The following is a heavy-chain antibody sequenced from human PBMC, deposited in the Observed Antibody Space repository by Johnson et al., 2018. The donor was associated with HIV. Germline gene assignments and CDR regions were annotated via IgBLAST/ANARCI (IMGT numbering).Heavy chain of an antibody. D-gene: IGHD3-3*01. J-gene: IGHJ3*02. V-gene: IGHV3-30*04. CDR1: GFTFSSYA. CDR3: AKTIFGVVSDALDI. Sequence: QVQLVESGGGVVQPGRSLRLSCAASGFTFSSYAMHWVRQAPGKGLEWVAVISYDGSNKYYADSVKGRFTISRDNSKNTLYLHMISLRVEDTAMYYCAKTIFGVVSDALDIWGQGTMVIVSS. CDR2: ISYDGSNK.